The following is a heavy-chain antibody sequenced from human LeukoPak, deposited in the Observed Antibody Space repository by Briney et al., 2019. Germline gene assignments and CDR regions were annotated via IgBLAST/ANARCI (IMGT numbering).Heavy chain of an antibody. Sequence: GGSLRLSCAASGFTISFYWMSWVRQAPGKGLEWVANINQVASEKNYVDSVRGRFAISRDNAKNSLYLQMNSVRAEDTAMYYCVRDGGYYGPDSWGQGALVSVSS. D-gene: IGHD3-10*01. CDR2: INQVASEK. V-gene: IGHV3-7*04. CDR1: GFTISFYW. CDR3: VRDGGYYGPDS. J-gene: IGHJ4*02.